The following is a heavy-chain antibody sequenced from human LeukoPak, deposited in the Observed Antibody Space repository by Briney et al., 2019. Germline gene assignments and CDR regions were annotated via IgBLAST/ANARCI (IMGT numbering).Heavy chain of an antibody. CDR2: ISGSGGST. D-gene: IGHD2/OR15-2a*01. J-gene: IGHJ4*02. CDR1: GFTFSSYA. Sequence: QTGGSLRLSCAASGFTFSSYAMSWVRQAPGKGLEWVSTISGSGGSTYYADSVKGRFTISRDNSKNTLYVQVNSLRAEDTAVYYCAKGNGVYFKTHFDYWGQGTLVTVSS. V-gene: IGHV3-23*01. CDR3: AKGNGVYFKTHFDY.